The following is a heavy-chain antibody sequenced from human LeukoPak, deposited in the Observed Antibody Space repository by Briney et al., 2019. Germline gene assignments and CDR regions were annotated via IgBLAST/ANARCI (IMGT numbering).Heavy chain of an antibody. CDR3: GRSEDAFDI. V-gene: IGHV4-4*02. Sequence: SETLSLTCAVSGGSINSNNWWSWVRQPPGKGLEWIGEIYHSGSTNYNPSLKSRVTISVDKSKKQFSLKLSSVTAADTAVYYCGRSEDAFDIWGQGTMVTVSS. J-gene: IGHJ3*02. CDR2: IYHSGST. CDR1: GGSINSNNW.